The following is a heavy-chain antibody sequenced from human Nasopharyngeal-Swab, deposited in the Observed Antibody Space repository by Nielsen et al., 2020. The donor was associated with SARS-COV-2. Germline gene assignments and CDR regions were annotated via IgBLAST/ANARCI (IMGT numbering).Heavy chain of an antibody. CDR3: ARGAWATPHSD. J-gene: IGHJ4*02. CDR2: IGAGGVNT. V-gene: IGHV3-23*01. CDR1: GFTFSNYA. Sequence: GSLRLSCAASGFTFSNYAMSWVRQAPGKGLGWVSGIGAGGVNTYYTDSVKGRFTISRDNSKNTLYLQMNSLRAEDTAVYYCARGAWATPHSDWGQGTLVTVSS. D-gene: IGHD5-24*01.